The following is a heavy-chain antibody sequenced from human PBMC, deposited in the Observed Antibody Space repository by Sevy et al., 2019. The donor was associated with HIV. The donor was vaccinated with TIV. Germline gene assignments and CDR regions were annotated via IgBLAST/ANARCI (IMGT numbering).Heavy chain of an antibody. Sequence: GGSLRLSCAASGLRFSNYNMNWVRQAPGQGLEWVACISNSSSYIYYVDSVKGRFTISRDNAKNSLYLQMNSLRAEDTAVYYCASEKEQLVHWPYYGMDVWGQGTTVTVSS. CDR3: ASEKEQLVHWPYYGMDV. D-gene: IGHD6-13*01. J-gene: IGHJ6*02. V-gene: IGHV3-21*01. CDR2: ISNSSSYI. CDR1: GLRFSNYN.